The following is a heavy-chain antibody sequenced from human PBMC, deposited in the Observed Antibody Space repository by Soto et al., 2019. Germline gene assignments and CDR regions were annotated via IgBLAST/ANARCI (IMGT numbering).Heavy chain of an antibody. Sequence: QVQLVQSGAEVKKPGASVKVYCKASGYTFTSYDITWVRQATGQGLEWMGWMNPNSGNTGYAQKFQGRVTMTRNTSISTAYMARSSLRSEDTAVYYCARAGKWLRLRALGYWGQVTLVTVS. J-gene: IGHJ4*02. CDR2: MNPNSGNT. V-gene: IGHV1-8*01. CDR3: ARAGKWLRLRALGY. D-gene: IGHD5-12*01. CDR1: GYTFTSYD.